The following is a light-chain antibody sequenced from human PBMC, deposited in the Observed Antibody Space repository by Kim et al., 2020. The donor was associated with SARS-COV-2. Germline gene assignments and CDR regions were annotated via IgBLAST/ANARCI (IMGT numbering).Light chain of an antibody. V-gene: IGKV3-20*01. CDR3: HQYGSSPST. Sequence: EIVLTPSPGTLSLSPGERATLSCRASQSVSSSYLAWYQQKPGQAPRLLIYGASSRATGIPDRFSGSGSGTDFTLTISRLEPKDFAVYYCHQYGSSPSTFGQGTKLEI. CDR2: GAS. CDR1: QSVSSSY. J-gene: IGKJ2*02.